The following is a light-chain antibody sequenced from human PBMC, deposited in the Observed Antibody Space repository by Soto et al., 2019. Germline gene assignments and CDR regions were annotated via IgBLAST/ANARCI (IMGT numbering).Light chain of an antibody. CDR2: AAS. V-gene: IGKV1-27*01. Sequence: DIQVNQSPATLSASVGDRVTITCRASHGISSYLAWYQQRPGKVPKLLIYAASTLQSGVPSRFSGSGSGTDFTLTISSLQPEDVATYYCQKYTSAPFTFGPGTKAAI. J-gene: IGKJ3*01. CDR3: QKYTSAPFT. CDR1: HGISSY.